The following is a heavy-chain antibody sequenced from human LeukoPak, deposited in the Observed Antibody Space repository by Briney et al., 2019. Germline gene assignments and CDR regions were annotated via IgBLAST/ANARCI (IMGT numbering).Heavy chain of an antibody. Sequence: SETLSLTCAVYGGSFSGYYWSWIRQPPGKGLGWIGEINHSGSTNYNPSLKSRVTISVDTSKNQFSLKLSSVTAADTAVYYCARIAALIDSWGQGTLVTVSS. D-gene: IGHD6-6*01. CDR1: GGSFSGYY. J-gene: IGHJ4*02. CDR3: ARIAALIDS. V-gene: IGHV4-34*01. CDR2: INHSGST.